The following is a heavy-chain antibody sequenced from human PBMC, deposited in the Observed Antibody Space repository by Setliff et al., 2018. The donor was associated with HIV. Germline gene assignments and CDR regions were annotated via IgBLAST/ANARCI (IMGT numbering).Heavy chain of an antibody. D-gene: IGHD1-26*01. J-gene: IGHJ4*02. CDR3: TRVMGATTGFHDY. CDR2: INAGNGDT. Sequence: GASVKVSCKASGYTFTSFAIHWVRQAPGHGLEWMGWINAGNGDTEYSQNFQGRVTITKDTSASTVYMELSSLRSEDTALYYCTRVMGATTGFHDYWGQGTLVTVSS. CDR1: GYTFTSFA. V-gene: IGHV1-3*01.